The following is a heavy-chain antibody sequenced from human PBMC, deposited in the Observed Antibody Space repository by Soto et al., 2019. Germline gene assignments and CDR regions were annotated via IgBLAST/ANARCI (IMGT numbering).Heavy chain of an antibody. V-gene: IGHV3-30*18. CDR1: GFTFSACG. D-gene: IGHD3-10*01. J-gene: IGHJ6*02. CDR3: AKDFKISGGHYGSLNYYYGMDV. Sequence: PGGSLRLSCEASGFTFSACGMHWVRQAPGKGLEWVAIISYDGILKYYADSVKGRFTISRDTSKSALYLQMNSLRPEDTAVYYCAKDFKISGGHYGSLNYYYGMDVWGQGTTVTDSS. CDR2: ISYDGILK.